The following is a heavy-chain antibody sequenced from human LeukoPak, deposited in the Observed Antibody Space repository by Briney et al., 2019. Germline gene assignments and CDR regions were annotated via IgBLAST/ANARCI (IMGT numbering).Heavy chain of an antibody. J-gene: IGHJ6*03. CDR1: GGSLRSDRHN. Sequence: SETLSLTCSVSGGSLRSDRHNWAWVRQSADKGLEHIGSVDQTGSPYYNPPLKSRVTISVDTSDKQFSLNLTSVTAADTAVYYCARDLGGYPFFMDVWGKGITVTVSS. D-gene: IGHD2-15*01. CDR2: VDQTGSP. CDR3: ARDLGGYPFFMDV. V-gene: IGHV4-39*07.